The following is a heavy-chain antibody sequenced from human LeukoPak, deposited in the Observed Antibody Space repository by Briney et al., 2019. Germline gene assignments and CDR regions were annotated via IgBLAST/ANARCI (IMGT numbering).Heavy chain of an antibody. J-gene: IGHJ6*03. CDR2: MNPNSGNT. V-gene: IGHV1-8*02. D-gene: IGHD6-19*01. CDR1: GYTFTTYD. CDR3: ARRAVGNSYYSYMDV. Sequence: ASVKVSCKASGYTFTTYDINWVRQVTGQGLEWMGWMNPNSGNTAYAQNFQGRVTITSNTSISTAYMDLTSLRSEDTAVYYCARRAVGNSYYSYMDVGNKGTTLTVSS.